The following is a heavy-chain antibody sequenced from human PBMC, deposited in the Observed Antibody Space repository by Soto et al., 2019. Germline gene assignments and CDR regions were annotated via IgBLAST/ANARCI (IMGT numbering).Heavy chain of an antibody. V-gene: IGHV1-69*06. CDR2: IIPIFGTA. CDR1: GGTFSSYA. CDR3: ARDSYYDSSGYLSGY. Sequence: GASVKVSCRASGGTFSSYAISWVRQAPGQGLEWMGEIIPIFGTANYAQKFQGRVTITADKSTSTAYMELSSLRSEDTAVYYCARDSYYDSSGYLSGYWGQGTLVTVSS. D-gene: IGHD3-22*01. J-gene: IGHJ4*02.